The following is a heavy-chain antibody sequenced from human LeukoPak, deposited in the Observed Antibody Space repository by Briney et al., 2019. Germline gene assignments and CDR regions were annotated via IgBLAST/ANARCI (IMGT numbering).Heavy chain of an antibody. V-gene: IGHV3-30*04. D-gene: IGHD4-23*01. CDR2: ISYDGSNK. J-gene: IGHJ4*02. Sequence: GRSLRLSCAASGFTFSSYAMHWVRQAPGKGLEWVAVISYDGSNKYYADSVKGRFTISRDNSKNTLYLQMNSLRAEDTAVYYCARDPSGTSPTDYWGQGTLVTVSS. CDR3: ARDPSGTSPTDY. CDR1: GFTFSSYA.